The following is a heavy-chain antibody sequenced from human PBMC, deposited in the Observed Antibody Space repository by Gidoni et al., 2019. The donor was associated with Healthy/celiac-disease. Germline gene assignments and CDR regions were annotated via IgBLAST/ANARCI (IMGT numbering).Heavy chain of an antibody. CDR1: GGSFSGYY. CDR2: INHSGST. J-gene: IGHJ4*02. V-gene: IGHV4-34*01. CDR3: AMLYYYDSSGYYRDY. Sequence: QVQLQQWGAGLLKPSETRSRTCAVYGGSFSGYYWSWIRQPPGKGLEWIGEINHSGSTNYNPSLKSRVTISVDTSKHQFSLKLSSVTAADTAVYYCAMLYYYDSSGYYRDYWGQGPLVTVSS. D-gene: IGHD3-22*01.